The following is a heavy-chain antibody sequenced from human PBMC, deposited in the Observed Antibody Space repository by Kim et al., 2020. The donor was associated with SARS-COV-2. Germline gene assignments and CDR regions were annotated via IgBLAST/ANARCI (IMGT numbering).Heavy chain of an antibody. J-gene: IGHJ5*02. CDR3: ARVASVTMIVVVIRGWFDP. Sequence: SETLSLTCAVSGGSISSSNWWSWVRQPPGKGLEWIGEIYHSGSTNYNPSLKSRVTISVDKSKNQFSLKLSSVTAADTAVYYCARVASVTMIVVVIRGWFDPWGQGTLVTVSS. D-gene: IGHD3-22*01. CDR1: GGSISSSNW. CDR2: IYHSGST. V-gene: IGHV4-4*02.